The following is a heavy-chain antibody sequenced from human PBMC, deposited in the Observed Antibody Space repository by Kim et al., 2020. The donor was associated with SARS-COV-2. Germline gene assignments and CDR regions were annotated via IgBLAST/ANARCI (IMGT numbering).Heavy chain of an antibody. D-gene: IGHD3-22*01. CDR3: AKVGGDFITMIVVVTRRDAAFDI. J-gene: IGHJ3*02. V-gene: IGHV3-23*01. CDR1: GFTFSSYA. Sequence: GGSLRLSCAASGFTFSSYAMSWVRQAPGKGLEWVSAISGSGGSTYYAASLKGRFTISRTNSKNTLYLQMNSLSAEDTAVYYCAKVGGDFITMIVVVTRRDAAFDIWGQGTMVTVSS. CDR2: ISGSGGST.